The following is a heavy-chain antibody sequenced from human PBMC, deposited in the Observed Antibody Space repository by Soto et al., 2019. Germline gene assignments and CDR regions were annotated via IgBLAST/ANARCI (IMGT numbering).Heavy chain of an antibody. CDR3: AKRSIAAPAHYLDY. Sequence: GGSLRLSCVVSESTFSDYCMTWCRQAPGKGLEWVANINQDGSEKDYLDSVKGRFTISRDNAKNSLYLQMNSLRAEDTAVYYCAKRSIAAPAHYLDYWGQGTLVTVSS. D-gene: IGHD2-2*01. V-gene: IGHV3-7*01. CDR1: ESTFSDYC. CDR2: INQDGSEK. J-gene: IGHJ4*02.